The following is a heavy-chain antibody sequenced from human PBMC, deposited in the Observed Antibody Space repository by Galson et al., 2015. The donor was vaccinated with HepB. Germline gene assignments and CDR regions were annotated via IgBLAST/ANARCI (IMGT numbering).Heavy chain of an antibody. Sequence: ETLSLTCTVSGGSISSYYWSWIRQPPGKGLEWIGYIYYSGSTNYNPSLKSRVTISVGTSKNQFSLKLSSVTAADTAVYYCARRLGSSSWSFDYWGQGTLVTVSS. J-gene: IGHJ4*02. CDR1: GGSISSYY. CDR2: IYYSGST. V-gene: IGHV4-59*08. D-gene: IGHD6-13*01. CDR3: ARRLGSSSWSFDY.